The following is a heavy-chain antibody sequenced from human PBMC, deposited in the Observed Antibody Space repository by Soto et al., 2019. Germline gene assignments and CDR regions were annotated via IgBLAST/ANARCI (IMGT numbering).Heavy chain of an antibody. CDR1: GFTFSSYA. D-gene: IGHD5-18*01. V-gene: IGHV3-64*01. CDR2: ISSNAGST. CDR3: ARARGAAMVNYFDY. J-gene: IGHJ4*02. Sequence: EVQLVESGGGLVQPGGSLRLSCAASGFTFSSYAMHWVRQAPGKGLEYVSAISSNAGSTYYANSVKGRFTISRDNSKNTLYLQMGSLRAEDMAVYYCARARGAAMVNYFDYWGQGTLVTVSS.